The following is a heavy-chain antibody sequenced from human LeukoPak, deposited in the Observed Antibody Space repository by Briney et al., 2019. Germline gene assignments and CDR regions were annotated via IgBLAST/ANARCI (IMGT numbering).Heavy chain of an antibody. V-gene: IGHV3-48*04. CDR3: VKNGGNYASN. CDR1: GFTFSSYS. Sequence: GGSLRLSCAASGFTFSSYSMMWVRQAPGKGLEWVSYISSSSTTIHYADSVKGRFTMSRDNTKKSVYLQMNSLRADDTALYFCVKNGGNYASNWGQGTLVVVSS. J-gene: IGHJ4*02. D-gene: IGHD1-26*01. CDR2: ISSSSTTI.